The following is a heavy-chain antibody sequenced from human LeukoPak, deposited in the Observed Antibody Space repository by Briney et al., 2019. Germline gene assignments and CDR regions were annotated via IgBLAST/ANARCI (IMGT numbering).Heavy chain of an antibody. Sequence: GGSLRLSWAASGFTFSSYDMHWVRHATGKGLEWVSAIGTAGDTYYPGSVKGRFTISRENAKNSLYLQMNSLRAGDTAVYYCARAPHCSSTSCYMPYYFDYWGQGTLVTVSS. CDR3: ARAPHCSSTSCYMPYYFDY. J-gene: IGHJ4*02. CDR1: GFTFSSYD. CDR2: IGTAGDT. V-gene: IGHV3-13*01. D-gene: IGHD2-2*02.